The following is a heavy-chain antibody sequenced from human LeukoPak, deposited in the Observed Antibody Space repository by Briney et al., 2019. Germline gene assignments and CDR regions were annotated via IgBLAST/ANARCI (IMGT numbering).Heavy chain of an antibody. CDR1: GFTFSSYW. J-gene: IGHJ4*02. CDR2: IKQDGSEK. V-gene: IGHV3-7*01. Sequence: GESLRLSRAASGFTFSSYWMSWVRQAPGKGLEWVANIKQDGSEKYYVDSVKGRFTISRDNAKNSLYLQMNSLRAEDTAVYYCARGPIVVVPAAMGEDYWGQGTLVTVSS. CDR3: ARGPIVVVPAAMGEDY. D-gene: IGHD2-2*01.